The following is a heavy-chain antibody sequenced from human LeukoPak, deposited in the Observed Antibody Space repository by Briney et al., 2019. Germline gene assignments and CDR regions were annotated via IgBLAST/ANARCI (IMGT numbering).Heavy chain of an antibody. D-gene: IGHD6-6*01. CDR2: MNPNSGNT. V-gene: IGHV1-8*01. CDR3: ARALYSSSSFFSYYYYMDV. Sequence: ASVKVSCKASGYTFTSYDINWVRQATGQGLEWMGWMNPNSGNTGYAQKFQGRVTMTRNTSISTAYMELSSLRSKDTAVYYCARALYSSSSFFSYYYYMDVWGKGTTVTVSS. J-gene: IGHJ6*03. CDR1: GYTFTSYD.